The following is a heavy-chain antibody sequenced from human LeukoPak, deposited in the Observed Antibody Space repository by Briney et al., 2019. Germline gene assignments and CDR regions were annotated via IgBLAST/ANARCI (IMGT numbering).Heavy chain of an antibody. Sequence: SVKASCKASGGTFSSYAISWVRQAPGQGLEWMGGIIPIFGTANYAQKFQGRVTITADESTSTAYMELSSLRSEDTAVYYCAREAAGYCSSTSCYTDWFDPWGQGTLVTVSS. V-gene: IGHV1-69*01. J-gene: IGHJ5*02. CDR2: IIPIFGTA. D-gene: IGHD2-2*02. CDR3: AREAAGYCSSTSCYTDWFDP. CDR1: GGTFSSYA.